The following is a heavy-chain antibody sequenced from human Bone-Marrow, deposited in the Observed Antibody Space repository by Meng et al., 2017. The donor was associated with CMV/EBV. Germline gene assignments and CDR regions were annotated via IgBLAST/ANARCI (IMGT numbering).Heavy chain of an antibody. CDR2: IRKKAKSYTT. D-gene: IGHD1-14*01. CDR3: ARGYPEGVYFDY. Sequence: YGFTFSDHYMDWVRQAPGKGLEWVGRIRKKAKSYTTEYAASVQGRFTISRDDSQRSLYLQMKSLKTEDTAVYYCARGYPEGVYFDYWGQGTLVTVSS. CDR1: GFTFSDHY. V-gene: IGHV3-72*01. J-gene: IGHJ4*02.